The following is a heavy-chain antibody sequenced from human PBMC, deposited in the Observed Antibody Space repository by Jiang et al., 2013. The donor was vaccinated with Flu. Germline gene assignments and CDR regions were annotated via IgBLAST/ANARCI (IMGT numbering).Heavy chain of an antibody. CDR1: RGSLSGYY. J-gene: IGHJ6*01. Sequence: GSGLVKPSETLSLTCTVSRGSLSGYYWSWIRQPPGKGLEWIGQIDHSGSTNYNPSLTGRVTISVDTSKKQFPLRLTSVTAADTAVYYCAREPSVIVRYDSIRYYYGMDVWGQGTTVTVSS. CDR3: AREPSVIVRYDSIRYYYGMDV. CDR2: IDHSGST. V-gene: IGHV4-34*01. D-gene: IGHD3-16*02.